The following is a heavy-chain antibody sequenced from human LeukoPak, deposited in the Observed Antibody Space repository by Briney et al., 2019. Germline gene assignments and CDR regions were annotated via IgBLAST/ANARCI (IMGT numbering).Heavy chain of an antibody. CDR2: ISWNSDST. CDR3: AKDPERHYYGTGSYHWFDP. CDR1: GFTFDDYA. J-gene: IGHJ5*02. Sequence: GGSLRLSCAASGFTFDDYAMHWVRQAPGKGLEWVSGISWNSDSTGYADSVKGRFTISRDNAKNSLYLQINSLRAEDTALYYCAKDPERHYYGTGSYHWFDPWGQGTLVTVSS. D-gene: IGHD3-10*01. V-gene: IGHV3-9*01.